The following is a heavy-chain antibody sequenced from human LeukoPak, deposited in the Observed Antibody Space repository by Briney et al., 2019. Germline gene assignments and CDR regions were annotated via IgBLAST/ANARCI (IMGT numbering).Heavy chain of an antibody. CDR3: ARGPSGYHNT. V-gene: IGHV4-61*05. D-gene: IGHD5-12*01. Sequence: PSETLSLTCTVSGDSISSSSYYWSWIRQPSGKGLEWIGYIYYSGSTNYNPSLKSRVTISVDTSKNQFSLKLSSVTAADTAVYYCARGPSGYHNTGGQGTLVTVSS. CDR1: GDSISSSSYY. J-gene: IGHJ4*02. CDR2: IYYSGST.